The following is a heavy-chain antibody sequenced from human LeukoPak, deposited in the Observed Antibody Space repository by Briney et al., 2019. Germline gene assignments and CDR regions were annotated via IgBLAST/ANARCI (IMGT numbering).Heavy chain of an antibody. Sequence: GASVKVSCKASGGTFSSYAISWVRQAPGQGLEWMGGIIPIFGTANYAQKFQGRVTITADESTSTAYMELSSLRSEDTAVYYCAAGYYDSSGYHSGFDYWGQGSLVTVSS. D-gene: IGHD3-22*01. V-gene: IGHV1-69*13. J-gene: IGHJ4*02. CDR1: GGTFSSYA. CDR3: AAGYYDSSGYHSGFDY. CDR2: IIPIFGTA.